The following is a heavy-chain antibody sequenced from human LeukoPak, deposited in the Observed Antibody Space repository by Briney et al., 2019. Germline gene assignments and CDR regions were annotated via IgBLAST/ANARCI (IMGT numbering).Heavy chain of an antibody. CDR2: INHSGST. CDR1: GGSISSYY. CDR3: ARHYPRVDYFDY. J-gene: IGHJ4*02. D-gene: IGHD1-26*01. V-gene: IGHV4-34*01. Sequence: SETLSLTCTVSGGSISSYYWSWIRQPPGKGLEWIGEINHSGSTNYNPSLKSRVTISVDTSKNQFSLKLSSVTAADTAVYYCARHYPRVDYFDYWGQGTLVTVSS.